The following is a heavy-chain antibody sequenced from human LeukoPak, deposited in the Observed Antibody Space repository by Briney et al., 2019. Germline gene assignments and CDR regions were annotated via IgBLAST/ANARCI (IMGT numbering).Heavy chain of an antibody. CDR1: GDSIRSPTYY. CDR2: IHSSGTT. CDR3: ARDFDSPLAFDI. D-gene: IGHD3-9*01. J-gene: IGHJ3*02. Sequence: SQTLSLTCTVSGDSIRSPTYYWSWIRQPAGKGLEWIERIHSSGTTNYSPSLKSRITMSLDTSKNQLSLKLSSVTAADTAVYYCARDFDSPLAFDIWGQGTMVTVSS. V-gene: IGHV4-61*02.